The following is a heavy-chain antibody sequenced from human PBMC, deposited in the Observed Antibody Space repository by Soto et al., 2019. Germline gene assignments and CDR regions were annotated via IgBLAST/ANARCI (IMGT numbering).Heavy chain of an antibody. V-gene: IGHV1-69*06. Sequence: ASVKVSCKASGGTFSSYAISWVRQAPGQGLEWMGGIIPIFGTANYAQKFQGRVTITADKSTSTAYMELSSLRSEDTAVYYCARQTIGYCSSTSCHRGYYYYGMDVWGQGTTVTVSS. CDR1: GGTFSSYA. J-gene: IGHJ6*02. CDR3: ARQTIGYCSSTSCHRGYYYYGMDV. D-gene: IGHD2-2*02. CDR2: IIPIFGTA.